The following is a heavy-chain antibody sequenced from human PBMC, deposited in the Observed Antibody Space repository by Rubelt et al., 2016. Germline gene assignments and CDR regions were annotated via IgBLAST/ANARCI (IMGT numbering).Heavy chain of an antibody. CDR3: ARDPNDSSGYYYSDY. CDR2: ISAYNGNT. J-gene: IGHJ4*02. D-gene: IGHD3-22*01. Sequence: QVQLVQSGAEVKKPGASVKVSCKASGYTFTSYYMHWVRQAPGQGLEWMGWISAYNGNTNYAQKVTGGGTMATDTSSGTAYMELRSLRSDDTAVYYCARDPNDSSGYYYSDYWGQGTLVTVSS. CDR1: GYTFTSYY. V-gene: IGHV1-18*04.